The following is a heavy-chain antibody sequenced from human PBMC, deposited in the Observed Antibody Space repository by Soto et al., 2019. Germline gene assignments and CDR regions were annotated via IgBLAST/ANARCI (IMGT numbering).Heavy chain of an antibody. J-gene: IGHJ4*02. CDR2: LTHSGGT. V-gene: IGHV4-34*01. Sequence: SETLPPNCAVYGGSFRGHYWSWIRQPPGKGLEWIGELTHSGGTSYNPSRKSRVTMSVDTSKKQFSLKLSSVTAADTAVYYCARQRGNYFDYWGQGTLVTVSS. CDR3: ARQRGNYFDY. D-gene: IGHD3-10*01. CDR1: GGSFRGHY.